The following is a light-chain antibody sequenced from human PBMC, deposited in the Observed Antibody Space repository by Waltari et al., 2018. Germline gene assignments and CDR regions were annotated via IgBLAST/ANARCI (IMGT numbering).Light chain of an antibody. V-gene: IGKV1-8*01. Sequence: AIRMTQSPSSFSASTGDRVTIPGRASQGISSYLAWYQQKPGKAPKLLIYAASALQSGVPSRFSGSGSRTDFTLTISCLQSEDFATYYCQQYYSYPPTFGRGTKVEIK. CDR1: QGISSY. CDR3: QQYYSYPPT. CDR2: AAS. J-gene: IGKJ4*01.